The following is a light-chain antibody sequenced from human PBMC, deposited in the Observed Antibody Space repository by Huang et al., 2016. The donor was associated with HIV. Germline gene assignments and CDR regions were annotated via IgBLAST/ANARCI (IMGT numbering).Light chain of an antibody. Sequence: DIQMTQSPSSLSASVGDRVTITCQASQDISNYLNWYQHKPGRAPKLLIYDAYNLETGVPSRFSGSGSGTDFSVTISSLQPEDIATYYCQHHASFPITFGQGTRLE. J-gene: IGKJ5*01. CDR2: DAY. V-gene: IGKV1-33*01. CDR1: QDISNY. CDR3: QHHASFPIT.